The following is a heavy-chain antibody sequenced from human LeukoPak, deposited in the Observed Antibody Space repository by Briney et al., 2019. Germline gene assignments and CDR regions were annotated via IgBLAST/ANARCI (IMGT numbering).Heavy chain of an antibody. CDR2: INPYNGGT. J-gene: IGHJ5*02. V-gene: IGHV1-2*06. Sequence: ASVKVSCKASGYTFSDYSIHWVRQAPGQGLEWMGRINPYNGGTTYAQSFQGRVTLTRDTSITTVYLELTGLRSDDTAVYYCASLQGGNSDWLDPWGQGTLVTVSS. CDR3: ASLQGGNSDWLDP. CDR1: GYTFSDYS. D-gene: IGHD4-23*01.